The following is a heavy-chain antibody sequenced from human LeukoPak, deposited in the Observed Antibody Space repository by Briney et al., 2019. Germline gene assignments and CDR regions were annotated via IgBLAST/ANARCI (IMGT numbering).Heavy chain of an antibody. J-gene: IGHJ4*02. D-gene: IGHD3-22*01. CDR1: GFIFGDHA. V-gene: IGHV3-23*01. Sequence: PGRSLKLSCAASGFIFGDHAMHWVRQAPGKGLEWVSAISGSGGSTYYADSVKGRFTISRDNSKNTLYLQMNSLRAEDTAVYYCAKPKDPYYYDSSGYPEWGQGTLVTVSS. CDR3: AKPKDPYYYDSSGYPE. CDR2: ISGSGGST.